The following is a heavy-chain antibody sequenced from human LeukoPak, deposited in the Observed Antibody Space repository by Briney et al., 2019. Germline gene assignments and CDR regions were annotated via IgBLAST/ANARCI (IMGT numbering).Heavy chain of an antibody. CDR1: GFTLSENN. V-gene: IGHV3-30-3*01. CDR2: ISNDGNSK. J-gene: IGHJ4*02. Sequence: PGGSLRLSCAASGFTLSENNVHWVRQAPGKGLEWVALISNDGNSKDYADSVKGRFTLSGDNSKTTVYLQMNSLRAEDTAVYYCARDRSGFYSIDQWGQGTLVTVSS. CDR3: ARDRSGFYSIDQ. D-gene: IGHD5-12*01.